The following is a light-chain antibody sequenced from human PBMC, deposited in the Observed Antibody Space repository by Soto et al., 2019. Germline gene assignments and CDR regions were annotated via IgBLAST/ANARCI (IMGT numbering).Light chain of an antibody. CDR3: QQYGSSRQT. CDR2: DAS. Sequence: EIVLTQSPGTLSLSPGERATLSCRASQSVSSSYLAWYQQKPGQAPRLLIYDASTRATGIPSRFIGRGSGTDFTLTMSRLEPEDFAVYYCQQYGSSRQTFGQGTKVDIK. J-gene: IGKJ1*01. CDR1: QSVSSSY. V-gene: IGKV3-20*01.